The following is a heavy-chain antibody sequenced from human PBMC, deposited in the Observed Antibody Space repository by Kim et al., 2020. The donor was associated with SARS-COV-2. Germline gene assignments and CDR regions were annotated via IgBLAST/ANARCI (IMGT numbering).Heavy chain of an antibody. D-gene: IGHD3-3*01. Sequence: ASVKVSCKASGYTFTNYDITWVRQATGQGLEWMGWMNPDNEDTGYAQKFQDRVTMTRNTSINTAYMELSSLISEDTAVYYCARGWSYYDLWGQGTLVTVSS. V-gene: IGHV1-8*01. CDR2: MNPDNEDT. J-gene: IGHJ4*02. CDR1: GYTFTNYD. CDR3: ARGWSYYDL.